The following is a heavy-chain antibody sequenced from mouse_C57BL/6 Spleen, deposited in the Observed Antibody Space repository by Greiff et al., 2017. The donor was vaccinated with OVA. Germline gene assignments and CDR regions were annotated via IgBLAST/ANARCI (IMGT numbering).Heavy chain of an antibody. D-gene: IGHD2-4*01. V-gene: IGHV2-9-1*01. CDR2: IWTGGGT. CDR3: ASAYYDYGDYAMDY. CDR1: GFSLTSYA. J-gene: IGHJ4*01. Sequence: QVQLKESGPGLVAPLQSLSITCTVSGFSLTSYAISWVRQPPGKGLEWLGVIWTGGGTNYNSALKSRLSISKDNSKSQVFLKMNSLQTDDTARYYCASAYYDYGDYAMDYWGQGTSVTVSS.